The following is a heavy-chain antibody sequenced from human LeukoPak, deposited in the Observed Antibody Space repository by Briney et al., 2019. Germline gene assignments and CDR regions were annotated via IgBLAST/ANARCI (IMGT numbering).Heavy chain of an antibody. CDR3: AKVGSQGDYGMDV. V-gene: IGHV3-21*04. CDR2: ISSSSSYI. CDR1: GFTFSSYS. D-gene: IGHD3-16*01. Sequence: GGSLRLSCAASGFTFSSYSMNWVRQAPGKGLEWVSSISSSSSYIYYADSVKGRFTISRDNAKNSLYLQMNSLRAEDTALYYCAKVGSQGDYGMDVWGQGTTVTVSS. J-gene: IGHJ6*02.